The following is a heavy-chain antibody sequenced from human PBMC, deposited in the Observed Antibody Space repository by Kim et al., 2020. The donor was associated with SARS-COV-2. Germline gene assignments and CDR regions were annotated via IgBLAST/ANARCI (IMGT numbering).Heavy chain of an antibody. V-gene: IGHV3-23*01. CDR3: ASDRWLRWGRGGLGDY. CDR1: GFTFSSYA. D-gene: IGHD5-12*01. Sequence: GGSLRLSCAASGFTFSSYAMSWVRQAPGKGLEWVSAISGSGGSTYYADSVKGRFTISRDNSKNTLYLQMNSLRAEDTAVYYCASDRWLRWGRGGLGDYWGQGTLVTVSS. CDR2: ISGSGGST. J-gene: IGHJ4*02.